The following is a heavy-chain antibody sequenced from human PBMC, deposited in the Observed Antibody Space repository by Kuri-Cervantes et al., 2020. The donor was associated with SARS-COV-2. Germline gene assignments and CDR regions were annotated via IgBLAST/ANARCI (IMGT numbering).Heavy chain of an antibody. Sequence: GRSLKISCAASGFTVSSNYMSWVRQAPGKGLEWVSVIYSGGSTYYANSVKGRFTISRDNSKNTLYLQMNSLRAEDTAVYYCARDLGNYWGQGTLVTVSS. CDR3: ARDLGNY. CDR2: IYSGGST. CDR1: GFTVSSNY. J-gene: IGHJ4*02. V-gene: IGHV3-53*01.